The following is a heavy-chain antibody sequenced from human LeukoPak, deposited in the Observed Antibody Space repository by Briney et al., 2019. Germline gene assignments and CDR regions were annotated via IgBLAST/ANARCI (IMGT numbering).Heavy chain of an antibody. CDR1: GGSISSYY. Sequence: SSETLSLTCTVSGGSISSYYWSWIRQPAGKGLEWIGRIYTSGSTNYNPSLKSRVTMSVDTSKNQFSLKLSSVTAADTAVYYCARHRLITMVRGVIGWFDPWGQGTLVTVSS. V-gene: IGHV4-4*07. CDR3: ARHRLITMVRGVIGWFDP. CDR2: IYTSGST. J-gene: IGHJ5*02. D-gene: IGHD3-10*01.